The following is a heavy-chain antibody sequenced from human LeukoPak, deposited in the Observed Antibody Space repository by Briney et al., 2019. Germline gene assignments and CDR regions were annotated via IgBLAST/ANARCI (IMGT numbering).Heavy chain of an antibody. CDR1: GFTITNYW. V-gene: IGHV3-7*01. CDR3: VRQAGVS. D-gene: IGHD6-19*01. Sequence: GESLRLSCTVTGFTITNYWMTWVRQAPGKGLECVAYIKGDGSEKNYVDSVKGRFSISRDNAKNSLYLQMNSLRAEDTAIYYCVRQAGVSWGQGTLATVSS. CDR2: IKGDGSEK. J-gene: IGHJ5*02.